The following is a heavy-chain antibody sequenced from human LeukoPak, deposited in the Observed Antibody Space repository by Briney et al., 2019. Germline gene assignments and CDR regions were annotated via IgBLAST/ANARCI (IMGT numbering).Heavy chain of an antibody. CDR1: GGTFSSYA. Sequence: ASVKVSCKASGGTFSSYAISWVRQAPGQGLEWMGGIIPIFGTANHAQKFQGRVTITADESTSTAYMELSSLRSEDTAVYYCARTWYYDILTARGPYYFDYWGQGTLVTVSS. CDR2: IIPIFGTA. CDR3: ARTWYYDILTARGPYYFDY. V-gene: IGHV1-69*13. D-gene: IGHD3-9*01. J-gene: IGHJ4*02.